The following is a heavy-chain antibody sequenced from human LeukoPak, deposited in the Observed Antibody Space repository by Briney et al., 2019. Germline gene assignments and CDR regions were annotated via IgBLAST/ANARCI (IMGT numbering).Heavy chain of an antibody. V-gene: IGHV1-18*01. J-gene: IGHJ6*03. CDR1: GYTFTSYG. Sequence: ASVKVSCKASGYTFTSYGISWVRQAPGQGLEWMGWISAYNGNTNYAQKLQGRVTMTTDTSTGTAYMELRSLRSDDTAVYYCARTYSSSWTYYYYYYMDVWGKGTTVTVSS. CDR2: ISAYNGNT. D-gene: IGHD6-13*01. CDR3: ARTYSSSWTYYYYYYMDV.